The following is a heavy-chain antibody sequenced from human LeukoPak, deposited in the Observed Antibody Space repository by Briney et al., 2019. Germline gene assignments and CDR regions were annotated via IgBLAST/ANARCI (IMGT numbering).Heavy chain of an antibody. Sequence: GGSLRLSCTASGFTLSAYWMSWVRQAPGKGLVWVARSKYDGTTTTYADSVKGRFTISRDNPKNTLYLQMNSLRAEDTAVYYCARDLSFSPDHWGQGTLVTVSS. V-gene: IGHV3-74*03. CDR3: ARDLSFSPDH. CDR1: GFTLSAYW. CDR2: SKYDGTTT. J-gene: IGHJ4*02.